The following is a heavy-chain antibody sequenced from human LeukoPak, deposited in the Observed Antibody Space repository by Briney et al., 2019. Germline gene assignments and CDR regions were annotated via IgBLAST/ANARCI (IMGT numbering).Heavy chain of an antibody. CDR3: ARRRAEGGSNGHYNWFDP. V-gene: IGHV4-59*08. CDR2: IYYSGRT. Sequence: SETLSLTCTVSGDSINDYYWGWIRQPPGKGLEWIGYIYYSGRTKYNPSLPSRVTISVDTSKNQFSLKLSSVTAADTAVYYCARRRAEGGSNGHYNWFDPWGQGTLVTVSS. CDR1: GDSINDYY. J-gene: IGHJ5*02. D-gene: IGHD6-13*01.